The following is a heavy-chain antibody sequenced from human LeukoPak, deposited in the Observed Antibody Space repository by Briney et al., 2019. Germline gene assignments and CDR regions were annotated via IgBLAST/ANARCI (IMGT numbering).Heavy chain of an antibody. V-gene: IGHV1-69*05. J-gene: IGHJ4*02. CDR2: IIPIFGTA. CDR1: GYTFTSYG. CDR3: ARSGYSYSFPRSFPLNFDY. Sequence: SVKISCKASGYTFTSYGISWVRQAPGQGLEWMGGIIPIFGTANYAQKFQGRVTITTDESTSTAYMELSSLRSEDTAVYYCARSGYSYSFPRSFPLNFDYWGQGTLVTVSS. D-gene: IGHD5-18*01.